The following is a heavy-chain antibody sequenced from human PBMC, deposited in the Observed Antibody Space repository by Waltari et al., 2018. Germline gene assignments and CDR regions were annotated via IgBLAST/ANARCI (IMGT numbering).Heavy chain of an antibody. D-gene: IGHD6-19*01. J-gene: IGHJ5*02. Sequence: QVQLQESGPGLVKPSETLSLTCTVSGGSISSYYWRWLRQPPGKGLEWLGYIYYRGSTNYNPSLKSRVTISVDTAKNQFSLKLSSVTAADTAVYYCARERGGYSSGWYVSSWGQGTLVTVSS. CDR2: IYYRGST. CDR1: GGSISSYY. CDR3: ARERGGYSSGWYVSS. V-gene: IGHV4-59*01.